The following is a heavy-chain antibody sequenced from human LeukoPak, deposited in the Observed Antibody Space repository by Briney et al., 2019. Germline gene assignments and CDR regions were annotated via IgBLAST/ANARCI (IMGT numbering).Heavy chain of an antibody. J-gene: IGHJ4*02. D-gene: IGHD2-15*01. Sequence: SETLSLTCTVSGGSISSSSYYWGWIRQLPGKGLEWIGSIYYSGSTYYNPSLKSRVTISVDTSKNQFSLKLSSVTAADTAVYYCARPYCSGGSCYQIDYWGQGTLVTVSS. CDR3: ARPYCSGGSCYQIDY. CDR1: GGSISSSSYY. CDR2: IYYSGST. V-gene: IGHV4-39*01.